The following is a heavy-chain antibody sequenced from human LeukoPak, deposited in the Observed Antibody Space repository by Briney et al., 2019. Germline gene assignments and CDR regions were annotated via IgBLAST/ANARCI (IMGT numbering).Heavy chain of an antibody. Sequence: PSETLSLTCTVSGGSVSSSSYFWGWIRQPPGKGLEWIGRIYTSGSTNYNPSVKSRVTMSVDTSNNQFSLKLTSVTAADTAVYYCARQPPQYYGMDVWGQGTTVTVSS. J-gene: IGHJ6*02. CDR1: GGSVSSSSYF. V-gene: IGHV4-61*05. D-gene: IGHD1-14*01. CDR3: ARQPPQYYGMDV. CDR2: IYTSGST.